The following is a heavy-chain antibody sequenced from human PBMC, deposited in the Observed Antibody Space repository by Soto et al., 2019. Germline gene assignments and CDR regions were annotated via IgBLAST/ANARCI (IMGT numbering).Heavy chain of an antibody. CDR1: GFTFSSSA. J-gene: IGHJ4*02. CDR2: FRESGGTT. D-gene: IGHD6-13*01. CDR3: ARFRSSSWYPPPPFDY. Sequence: PGGSLRLSCAASGFTFSSSAMSWVRQAPGKGLEWVSTFRESGGTTHYADSVKGRFTISRDTSKNTLYLQMNSLRAEDTAIFYCARFRSSSWYPPPPFDYWGQGTLVTVSS. V-gene: IGHV3-23*01.